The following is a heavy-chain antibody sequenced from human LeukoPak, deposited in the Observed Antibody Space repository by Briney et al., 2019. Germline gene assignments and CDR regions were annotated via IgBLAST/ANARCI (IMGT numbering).Heavy chain of an antibody. J-gene: IGHJ4*02. CDR3: ARSGVRYCSGGSCYSI. Sequence: PGGSLRLSCAASGFTFSSYWMSWVRQAPGKGLERVANIKQDGSEKYYVDSVKGRFTISRDNAKNSLYLQMNSLRAEDTAVYYCARSGVRYCSGGSCYSIWGQGTLVTVSS. D-gene: IGHD2-15*01. CDR1: GFTFSSYW. CDR2: IKQDGSEK. V-gene: IGHV3-7*01.